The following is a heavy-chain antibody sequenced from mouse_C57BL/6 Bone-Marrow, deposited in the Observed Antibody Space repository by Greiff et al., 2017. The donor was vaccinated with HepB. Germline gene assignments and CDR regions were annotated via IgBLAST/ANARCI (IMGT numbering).Heavy chain of an antibody. CDR2: IYPVSGET. J-gene: IGHJ3*01. D-gene: IGHD4-1*01. V-gene: IGHV1-11*01. CDR3: GSWANWAPY. CDR1: GYTFTSYG. Sequence: QVQLQQSGAELARPGASVKLSCKASGYTFTSYGISWVKQRTGQGLEWIGRIYPVSGETNYNQKFMGKATFSVDRSSSTVYMVLNSLTSEDPAVYYCGSWANWAPYWGQGTLVTVSA.